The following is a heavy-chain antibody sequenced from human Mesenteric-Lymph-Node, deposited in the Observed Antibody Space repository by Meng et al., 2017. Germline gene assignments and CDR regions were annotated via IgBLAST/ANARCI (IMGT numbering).Heavy chain of an antibody. CDR2: ISSSSSYI. D-gene: IGHD6-13*01. J-gene: IGHJ4*02. V-gene: IGHV3-21*01. CDR1: GFTFSSYS. Sequence: GESLKISCAASGFTFSSYSMNWVRQAPGKGLEWVSSISSSSSYIYYADSVKGRFTISRDNAKNSLYLQMNSLRAEDTAVYYCARSNIAAAGFFDYWGQGMLVTVSS. CDR3: ARSNIAAAGFFDY.